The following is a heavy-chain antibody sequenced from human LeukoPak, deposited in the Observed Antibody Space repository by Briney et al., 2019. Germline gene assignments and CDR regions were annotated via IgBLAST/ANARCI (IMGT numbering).Heavy chain of an antibody. CDR3: ARDKNKYQYAIYAFDI. D-gene: IGHD2-8*01. CDR1: GFTFRSYG. J-gene: IGHJ3*02. CDR2: IRYDGNNK. Sequence: PGGSLRLSCAASGFTFRSYGMHWVRQAPGKGLEWVAFIRYDGNNKYYADSVKGRFTISRDNSKNTLYLQMNSLRAEDTAVYYCARDKNKYQYAIYAFDIWGQGTMVTVSS. V-gene: IGHV3-30*02.